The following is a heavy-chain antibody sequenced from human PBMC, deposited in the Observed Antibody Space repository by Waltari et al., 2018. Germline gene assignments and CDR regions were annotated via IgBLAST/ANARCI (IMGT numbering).Heavy chain of an antibody. J-gene: IGHJ3*02. CDR2: IYYSGST. CDR3: ARQTWIQLWLYAFDI. Sequence: QLQLQESGPGLVKPSEPLSLTCTVSGGSISRSSYYWGWIRQHPGKGLEWIGSIYYSGSTYYNPSLKSRVTISVETSKNQFSLKLSSVTAADTAVYYCARQTWIQLWLYAFDIWGQGTMVTVSS. V-gene: IGHV4-39*01. D-gene: IGHD5-18*01. CDR1: GGSISRSSYY.